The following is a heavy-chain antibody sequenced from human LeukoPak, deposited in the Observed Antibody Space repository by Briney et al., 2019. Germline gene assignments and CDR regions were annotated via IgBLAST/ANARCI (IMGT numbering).Heavy chain of an antibody. CDR3: ARLSLLYYDFWSGYSNWFDP. CDR1: GGSISSYY. Sequence: PSETLSLTCTVSGGSISSYYWSWIRQPPGKGLEWTGYIYTSGSTNYNPSLKSRVTISVDTSKNQFSLKLSSVTAADTAVYYCARLSLLYYDFWSGYSNWFDPWGQGTLVTVSS. V-gene: IGHV4-4*09. J-gene: IGHJ5*02. D-gene: IGHD3-3*01. CDR2: IYTSGST.